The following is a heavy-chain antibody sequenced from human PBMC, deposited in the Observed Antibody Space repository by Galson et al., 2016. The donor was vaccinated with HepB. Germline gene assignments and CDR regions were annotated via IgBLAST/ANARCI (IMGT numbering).Heavy chain of an antibody. CDR2: IKSKTDGGTT. CDR3: TTDPLYDIADY. J-gene: IGHJ4*02. CDR1: GFNFNIYS. V-gene: IGHV3-15*07. Sequence: SLRLSCAASGFNFNIYSMNWVRQAPGKGLEWVGRIKSKTDGGTTDYAAPVKGRFTISRDDSKNTLYLQMNSLKTEDTAVYYCTTDPLYDIADYWGQGTLVTVSS. D-gene: IGHD3-9*01.